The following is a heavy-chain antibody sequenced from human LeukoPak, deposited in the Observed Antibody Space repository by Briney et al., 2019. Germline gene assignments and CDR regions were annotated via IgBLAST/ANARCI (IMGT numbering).Heavy chain of an antibody. J-gene: IGHJ4*02. Sequence: GESLKISCKGSGYSFTSYWIGWVRQMPGKGLEWMGRIEPSDSYTNYSPSFQGHVTISADKSISTAYLQWSSLKASDTAMYYCARRYDYVWGSHDYWGQGTLVTVSS. CDR2: IEPSDSYT. CDR1: GYSFTSYW. D-gene: IGHD3-16*01. V-gene: IGHV5-10-1*01. CDR3: ARRYDYVWGSHDY.